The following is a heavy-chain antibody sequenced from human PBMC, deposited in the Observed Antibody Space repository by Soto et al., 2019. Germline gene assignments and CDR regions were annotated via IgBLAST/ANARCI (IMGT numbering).Heavy chain of an antibody. CDR2: IKRDGSEK. CDR1: GFTFSSYW. D-gene: IGHD6-13*01. CDR3: ATYSSSWYYYGMDV. J-gene: IGHJ6*02. Sequence: GGSLRLSCAASGFTFSSYWMSWVRQAPGKGLEWVANIKRDGSEKYYVDSVKGRFTISRDNAKNSLYLQMNSLRAEDTAVYYCATYSSSWYYYGMDVWGQGTTVTVSS. V-gene: IGHV3-7*01.